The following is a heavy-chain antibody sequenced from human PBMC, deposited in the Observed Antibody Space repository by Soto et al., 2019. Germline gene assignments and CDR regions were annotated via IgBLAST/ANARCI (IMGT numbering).Heavy chain of an antibody. V-gene: IGHV3-30*03. CDR1: GFTFSSYG. D-gene: IGHD5-12*01. J-gene: IGHJ3*02. Sequence: PGGSLRLSCAASGFTFSSYGMHWVRQAPGKGLEWVAVISYDGSNNYYADSVKGRFTISRDNSKNTLYLQMNSLRAEDTAVYYCAREDGYRGGDAFDIWGQGTMVTVSS. CDR3: AREDGYRGGDAFDI. CDR2: ISYDGSNN.